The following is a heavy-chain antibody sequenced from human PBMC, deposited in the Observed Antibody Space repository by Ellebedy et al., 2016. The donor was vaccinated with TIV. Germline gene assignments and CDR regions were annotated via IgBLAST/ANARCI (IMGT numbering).Heavy chain of an antibody. V-gene: IGHV3-15*01. CDR1: GFTFNYAW. J-gene: IGHJ4*02. CDR3: TGCSSGWLIDC. D-gene: IGHD6-19*01. CDR2: IKSTSDHEAT. Sequence: GGSLRLSCAASGFTFNYAWMSLVRQAPGKGLEWVGRIKSTSDHEATDYAAPVKGRFIISRDDAKNMLYLQMDSLKTEDTAVYYCTGCSSGWLIDCWGQGTLVTVSS.